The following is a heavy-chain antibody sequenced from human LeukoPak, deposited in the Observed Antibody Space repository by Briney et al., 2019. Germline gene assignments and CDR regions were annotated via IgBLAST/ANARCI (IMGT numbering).Heavy chain of an antibody. J-gene: IGHJ4*02. V-gene: IGHV3-21*01. CDR2: ISSTSKYI. Sequence: GGSLRLSCVASGFAFSDDSMNWVRQPPGKGLEWVSSISSTSKYIYYADSVKGRFTISRDNAKNSLFLQMNNLRVDDSAVYYCAREYTAMAYDYWGQGNLVTVSS. D-gene: IGHD5-18*01. CDR1: GFAFSDDS. CDR3: AREYTAMAYDY.